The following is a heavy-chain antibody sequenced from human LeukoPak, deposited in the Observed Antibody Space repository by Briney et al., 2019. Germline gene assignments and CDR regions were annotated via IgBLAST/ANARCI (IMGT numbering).Heavy chain of an antibody. CDR3: AREGLANNGYRDAFDI. CDR2: ISSSSSYI. J-gene: IGHJ3*02. CDR1: GFTFSSYS. Sequence: TGGSLRLSCAASGFTFSSYSMNWVRQAPGKGLEWVSSISSSSSYIYYADSVKGRFTISRDNAKNSLYLQMNSLRAEDTAVYYCAREGLANNGYRDAFDIWGQGTMVTVSS. D-gene: IGHD3-16*01. V-gene: IGHV3-21*01.